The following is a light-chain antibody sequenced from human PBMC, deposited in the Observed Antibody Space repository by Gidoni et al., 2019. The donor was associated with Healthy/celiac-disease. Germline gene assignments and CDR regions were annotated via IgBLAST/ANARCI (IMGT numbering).Light chain of an antibody. Sequence: DIQLTQSPSFLSASVGDRVTITCRASQGISSYLAWYQQKPGKAPKLLIYAASTLQSGVPSRFSGSGSGTEFPLTISSLQPEDFATYYCQQLNSYPPITFGPXTKVDIK. CDR3: QQLNSYPPIT. J-gene: IGKJ3*01. V-gene: IGKV1-9*01. CDR2: AAS. CDR1: QGISSY.